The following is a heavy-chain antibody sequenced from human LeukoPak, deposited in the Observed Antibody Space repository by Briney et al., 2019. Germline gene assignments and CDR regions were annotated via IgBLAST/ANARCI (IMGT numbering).Heavy chain of an antibody. CDR2: ISSSNSHI. D-gene: IGHD6-19*01. CDR1: GFTFSRYT. V-gene: IGHV3-21*01. Sequence: PGGSLRLSCAASGFTFSRYTMNWVRQAPGKGPEWVSSISSSNSHIYYADSVKGRSTISRDNAKNSLYLQINSLRAEDTTVYFCARGNPLSDWYAHFDYWGQGTLVAVSS. J-gene: IGHJ4*02. CDR3: ARGNPLSDWYAHFDY.